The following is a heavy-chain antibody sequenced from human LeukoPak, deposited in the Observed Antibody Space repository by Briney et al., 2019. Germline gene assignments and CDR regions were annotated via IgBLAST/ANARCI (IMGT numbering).Heavy chain of an antibody. CDR3: ARDVLTPNSYGMDV. CDR1: GFTFSSYE. D-gene: IGHD4-23*01. V-gene: IGHV3-48*03. CDR2: ISSSGSTI. Sequence: GSLRLSCAASGFTFSSYEMNWVRQAPGKGLEWVSYISSSGSTIYYADSVKGRFTISRDNAKNSLYLQMNSLRAEDTAVYYCARDVLTPNSYGMDVRGQGTTVTVSS. J-gene: IGHJ6*02.